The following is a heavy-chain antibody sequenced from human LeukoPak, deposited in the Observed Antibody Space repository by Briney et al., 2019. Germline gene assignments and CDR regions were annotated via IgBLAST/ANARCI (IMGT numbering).Heavy chain of an antibody. Sequence: ASVKVSCKASGGTFSSCAISWVRQAPGQGLEWMGGIIPIFGTADYAQKFQGRVTITADESTSTAYMELSSLRSEDTAVYYCARGRSGSSIFDYWGQGTLVTVSS. CDR1: GGTFSSCA. J-gene: IGHJ4*02. CDR3: ARGRSGSSIFDY. V-gene: IGHV1-69*01. D-gene: IGHD1-26*01. CDR2: IIPIFGTA.